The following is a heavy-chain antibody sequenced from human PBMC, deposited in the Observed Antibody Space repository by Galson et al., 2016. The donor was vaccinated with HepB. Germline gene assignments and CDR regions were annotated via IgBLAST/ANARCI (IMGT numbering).Heavy chain of an antibody. CDR2: IAGSGAPT. V-gene: IGHV3-23*01. CDR1: GFTFNIYA. CDR3: AKDMGTYRPYYFDC. Sequence: SLRLSCAASGFTFNIYAMSWVRQAPGKGLEWVAAIAGSGAPTNYADSVKGRFTISRDNSKNTLYLQMNSLRAEDTAVYYCAKDMGTYRPYYFDCWGQGTLVTVSS. D-gene: IGHD3-16*02. J-gene: IGHJ4*02.